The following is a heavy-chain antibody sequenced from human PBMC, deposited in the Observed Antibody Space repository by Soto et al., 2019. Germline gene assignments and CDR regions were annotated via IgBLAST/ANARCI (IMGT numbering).Heavy chain of an antibody. CDR2: TYYRSKWYN. D-gene: IGHD1-26*01. CDR1: GDSVSSNSAA. J-gene: IGHJ6*02. CDR3: ARDRVGATISYYYYYGMDV. Sequence: PSQTLSLTCVISGDSVSSNSAAWNWIRQSPSRGLEWLGRTYYRSKWYNDYAVSVKSRITINPDTSKNQFSLQLNSVTPEDTAVYYCARDRVGATISYYYYYGMDVWGQGTTVTVSS. V-gene: IGHV6-1*01.